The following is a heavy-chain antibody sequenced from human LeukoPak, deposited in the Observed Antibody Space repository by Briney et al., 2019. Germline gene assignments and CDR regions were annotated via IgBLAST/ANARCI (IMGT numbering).Heavy chain of an antibody. CDR3: AKDAQRGFDYSNSLEY. J-gene: IGHJ4*02. Sequence: PGGSMRLSCAASGFTFSNHAMSWVRQAPGKGLEWVAVIWNDGSSQYYADSVKGRFTISRDNFQKTVYLQMNSLRAEDTAVYYCAKDAQRGFDYSNSLEYWGQGTLVTVSS. D-gene: IGHD4-11*01. CDR2: IWNDGSSQ. V-gene: IGHV3-33*06. CDR1: GFTFSNHA.